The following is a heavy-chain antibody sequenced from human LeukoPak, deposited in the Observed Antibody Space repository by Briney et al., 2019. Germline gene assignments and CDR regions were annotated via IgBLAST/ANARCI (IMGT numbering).Heavy chain of an antibody. D-gene: IGHD3-9*01. J-gene: IGHJ4*02. V-gene: IGHV4-38-2*02. CDR3: ARDNYDILTGTHSDY. CDR2: IYHSGST. CDR1: GYSISSGYY. Sequence: PSETLSLTCTVSGYSISSGYYWGWIRQPPGKGLEWIGSIYHSGSTYYNPSLKSRVTISVDTSKNQSSLKLSSVTAADTAVYYCARDNYDILTGTHSDYWGQGTLVTVSS.